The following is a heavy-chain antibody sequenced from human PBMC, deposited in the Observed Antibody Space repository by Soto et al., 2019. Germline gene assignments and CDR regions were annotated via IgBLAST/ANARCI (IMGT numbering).Heavy chain of an antibody. V-gene: IGHV4-39*01. CDR1: GASTDSTIHY. Sequence: QLQLQESGPGLVKPSETLSLTCNVSGASTDSTIHYWAWIRQSPGKGLEWIGSISHSGSTHYNPSLKSRITISADKSKNPFSLTLTTATPADTAVYFCAGHMDYNILTGYFDWGQGTLVTVS. D-gene: IGHD3-9*01. J-gene: IGHJ4*02. CDR3: AGHMDYNILTGYFD. CDR2: ISHSGST.